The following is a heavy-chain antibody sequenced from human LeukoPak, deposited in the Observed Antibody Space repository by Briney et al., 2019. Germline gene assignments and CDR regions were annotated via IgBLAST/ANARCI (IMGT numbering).Heavy chain of an antibody. Sequence: GGSLRLSCAASGFTFSSYSMNWVRQAPGKGLEWVSSISSSSSYIYYADSVKGRFTISRDNAKNSLYLQMNSLRAEDTAVYYCARDPSAAGRFRDYYYYMDVWGKGTTVTVSS. CDR2: ISSSSSYI. CDR3: ARDPSAAGRFRDYYYYMDV. CDR1: GFTFSSYS. V-gene: IGHV3-21*01. D-gene: IGHD1-26*01. J-gene: IGHJ6*03.